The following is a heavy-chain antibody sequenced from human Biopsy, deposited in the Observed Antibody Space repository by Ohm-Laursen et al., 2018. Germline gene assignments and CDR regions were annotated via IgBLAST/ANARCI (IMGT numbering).Heavy chain of an antibody. CDR3: ARRGSGGRSFDY. V-gene: IGHV4-39*07. J-gene: IGHJ4*02. CDR2: ISYTGST. CDR1: GGFISSSSYY. D-gene: IGHD2-15*01. Sequence: SGTLSLTCTVSGGFISSSSYYWGWIRQPPGKGLEWIGSISYTGSTHDNPSLKSRVTISADTSKNQFSLKLGSVTVADTAVFYCARRGSGGRSFDYWGQGSLVTVSS.